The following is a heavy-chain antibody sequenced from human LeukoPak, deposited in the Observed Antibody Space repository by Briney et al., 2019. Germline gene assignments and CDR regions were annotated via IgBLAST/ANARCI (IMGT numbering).Heavy chain of an antibody. CDR1: GYTFTDYY. CDR2: INPHNGGT. V-gene: IGHV1-2*02. CDR3: ASNLESGTGRLDP. Sequence: GASVKLSCKASGYTFTDYYMHWVRQAPGLGLEWMGWINPHNGGTNYAQKFQRRVTLTRDTSISTAYMDLSRLTSDDTALYYCASNLESGTGRLDPWGQGTLVTVSS. J-gene: IGHJ5*02. D-gene: IGHD1-26*01.